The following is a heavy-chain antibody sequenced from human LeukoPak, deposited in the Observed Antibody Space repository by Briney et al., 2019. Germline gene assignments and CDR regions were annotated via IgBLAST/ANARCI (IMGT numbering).Heavy chain of an antibody. CDR2: IIPIFGTA. V-gene: IGHV1-69*05. D-gene: IGHD3-3*01. CDR1: GGTFSSYA. J-gene: IGHJ4*02. Sequence: SVKVSCKASGGTFSSYAISWVRQAPGQGLEWMGGIIPIFGTANYAQKFQGRVTITTDESTSTAYMELSSLRSEDTAVYYCARSLTYYDFWSGYSPLGYWGQGTLVTVSS. CDR3: ARSLTYYDFWSGYSPLGY.